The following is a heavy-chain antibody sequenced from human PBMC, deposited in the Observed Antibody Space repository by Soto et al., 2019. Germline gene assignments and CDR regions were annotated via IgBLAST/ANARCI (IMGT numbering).Heavy chain of an antibody. CDR2: IIPTFGTA. J-gene: IGHJ5*02. Sequence: SVKVSCKASGGTFSSYAISWVRQAPGQGLEWMGGIIPTFGTANYAQKFQGRVTITADESTSTAYMELSSMRSEDTAVYYCARGGGDGYNNNWFDPWVQGTLVTVSS. CDR1: GGTFSSYA. CDR3: ARGGGDGYNNNWFDP. V-gene: IGHV1-69*13. D-gene: IGHD3-16*01.